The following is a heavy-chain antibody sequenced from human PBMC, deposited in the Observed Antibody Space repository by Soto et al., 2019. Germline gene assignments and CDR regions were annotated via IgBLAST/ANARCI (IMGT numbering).Heavy chain of an antibody. D-gene: IGHD2-2*02. CDR1: GGSISSYY. CDR3: ARYLTDCSSTSCYTPYYYYYGMDV. V-gene: IGHV4-59*01. CDR2: IYYSGST. J-gene: IGHJ6*02. Sequence: PSETLSLTCTVSGGSISSYYWSWIRQPPGKGLEWIGYIYYSGSTNYNPSLKSRVTISVDTSKNQFSLKLSSVTAADTAVYYCARYLTDCSSTSCYTPYYYYYGMDVWGQGTTVTVSS.